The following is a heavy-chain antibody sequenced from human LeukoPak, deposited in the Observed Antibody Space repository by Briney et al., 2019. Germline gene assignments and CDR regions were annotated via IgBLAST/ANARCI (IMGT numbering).Heavy chain of an antibody. D-gene: IGHD1-14*01. Sequence: GASVKVSCKPSGYTFTSYDINWVRQATGQGLEWMGWMNPNSGNTGYAQKFQGRGTMTRNTAIGTAYMELSSLRSEDTAVYYCARATGEPNWFDPWGQGTLVTVSS. J-gene: IGHJ5*02. CDR1: GYTFTSYD. CDR2: MNPNSGNT. V-gene: IGHV1-8*01. CDR3: ARATGEPNWFDP.